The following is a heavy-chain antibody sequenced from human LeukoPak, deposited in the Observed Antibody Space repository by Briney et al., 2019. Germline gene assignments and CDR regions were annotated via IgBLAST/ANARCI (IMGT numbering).Heavy chain of an antibody. CDR1: GYTLTELS. Sequence: GASVKVSCKVSGYTLTELSMHWVRQAPGKGLEWMGGFDPEDGETIYAQKFQGRVTMTEDTSTDTAYMELSSLRSEDTAVYYCAKGLIGAGTYYYYYGMDVWGQGTTVTVSS. CDR2: FDPEDGET. J-gene: IGHJ6*02. CDR3: AKGLIGAGTYYYYYGMDV. V-gene: IGHV1-24*01. D-gene: IGHD1-26*01.